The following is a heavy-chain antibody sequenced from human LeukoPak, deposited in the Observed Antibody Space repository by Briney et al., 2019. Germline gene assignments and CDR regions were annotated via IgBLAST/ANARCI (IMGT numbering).Heavy chain of an antibody. D-gene: IGHD3-22*01. J-gene: IGHJ4*02. CDR2: ISASGGST. V-gene: IGHV3-23*01. CDR1: GFTFSSSA. Sequence: GGSLRLSCAASGFTFSSSAMSWVRQVPGKGLEWVSGISASGGSTSYADSVRGRFTISRDNSRNRLYLQMNSLRAEDTALYYCAKRDYYDSNGYFFPYYFDNWSQGTLVAVSS. CDR3: AKRDYYDSNGYFFPYYFDN.